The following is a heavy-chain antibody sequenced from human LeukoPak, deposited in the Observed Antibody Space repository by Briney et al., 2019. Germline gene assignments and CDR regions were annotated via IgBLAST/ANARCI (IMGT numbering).Heavy chain of an antibody. CDR3: AKDGTIFGVDPYYYYYYMDV. V-gene: IGHV3-23*01. CDR2: ISGSGGST. J-gene: IGHJ6*03. CDR1: GFTFSSYA. D-gene: IGHD3-3*01. Sequence: PGGSLRLSCAASGFTFSSYAMSWVRQAPGKGLEWVSAISGSGGSTYYADSVKGRFTISRDNGKNSLYLQMNSLRTEDTALYYCAKDGTIFGVDPYYYYYYMDVWGKGTTVTVSS.